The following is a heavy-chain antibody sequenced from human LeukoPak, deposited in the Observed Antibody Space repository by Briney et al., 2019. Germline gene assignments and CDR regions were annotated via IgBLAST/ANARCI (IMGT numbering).Heavy chain of an antibody. CDR3: ARSRTDDYGDWWWFDP. CDR2: INGGKGNI. CDR1: GYIFTSYA. Sequence: GASVKVSCTASGYIFTSYAMHWVRQAPGQRLEWMGWINGGKGNIKYSQKFQGRVIISKDTSARTAYMELSSLRSEDTAVYYCARSRTDDYGDWWWFDPWGQGTLVTVSS. D-gene: IGHD4-17*01. J-gene: IGHJ5*02. V-gene: IGHV1-3*01.